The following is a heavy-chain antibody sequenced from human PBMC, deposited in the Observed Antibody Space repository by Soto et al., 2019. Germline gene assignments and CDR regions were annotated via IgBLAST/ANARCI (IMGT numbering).Heavy chain of an antibody. CDR1: GGSFTSNNW. CDR2: IYRTGST. Sequence: PSETLSLTCAVSGGSFTSNNWWTWVRQPPGQGLEWIGEIYRTGSTNYNPSLKRRVTISLDKSENQCSLKVTSLTAADTAVYYCASRDPGTSVDYWGQGTLVTVSS. J-gene: IGHJ4*02. CDR3: ASRDPGTSVDY. D-gene: IGHD1-7*01. V-gene: IGHV4-4*02.